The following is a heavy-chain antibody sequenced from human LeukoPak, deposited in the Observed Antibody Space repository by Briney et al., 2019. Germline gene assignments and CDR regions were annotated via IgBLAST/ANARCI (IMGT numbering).Heavy chain of an antibody. CDR3: ARRGYGWRH. CDR2: IYYSGST. Sequence: PSETLSLTCTVSGGSISSYYWSWIRQPPGKGLEWIGYIYYSGSTNYNPSLKSRVTISVDTSKNQFSLNLSSVTAADTAVYYCARRGYGWRHWGQGTLVTVSS. V-gene: IGHV4-59*12. J-gene: IGHJ4*02. D-gene: IGHD5-18*01. CDR1: GGSISSYY.